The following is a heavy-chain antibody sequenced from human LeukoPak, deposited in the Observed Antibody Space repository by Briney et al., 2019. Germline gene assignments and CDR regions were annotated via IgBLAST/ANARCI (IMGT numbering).Heavy chain of an antibody. D-gene: IGHD1-26*01. CDR2: IYTSGST. Sequence: SENLSLTCTVSGGSISSGSYYWSWIRQPAGKGLEWIGRIYTSGSTNYNPSLKSRVTISVDTSKNQFSLKLSSVTAADTAVYYCARDLEGATPGYWGQGTLVTVSS. CDR3: ARDLEGATPGY. J-gene: IGHJ4*02. CDR1: GGSISSGSYY. V-gene: IGHV4-61*02.